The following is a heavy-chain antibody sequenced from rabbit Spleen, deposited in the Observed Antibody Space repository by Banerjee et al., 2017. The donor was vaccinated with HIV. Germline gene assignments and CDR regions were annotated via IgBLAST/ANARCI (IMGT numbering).Heavy chain of an antibody. V-gene: IGHV1S45*01. CDR2: IDMFKSGIT. Sequence: HEQLEESGGDLVKPGASLTLTCKGSGLDFSSSYWICWVRQAPGKGLEWIACIDMFKSGITYFANWAKGRFTISKTSSTTVTLQMTSLTAADTATYFCARDAAGREDFNLWGPGTLVTVS. J-gene: IGHJ4*01. CDR3: ARDAAGREDFNL. CDR1: GLDFSSSYW. D-gene: IGHD4-2*01.